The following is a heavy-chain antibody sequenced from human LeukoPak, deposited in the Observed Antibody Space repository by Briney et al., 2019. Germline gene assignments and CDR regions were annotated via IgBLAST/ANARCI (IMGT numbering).Heavy chain of an antibody. CDR1: GYTFTSYG. Sequence: GASVKVSCKASGYTFTSYGFSWVRQAPGQGLEWMGWISGYNGNTNYARKFQGRVTMTEDTSTDTAYMELSSLRSEDTAVYYCATGLWFGELRDYWGQGTLVTVSS. V-gene: IGHV1-18*01. D-gene: IGHD3-10*01. CDR3: ATGLWFGELRDY. CDR2: ISGYNGNT. J-gene: IGHJ4*02.